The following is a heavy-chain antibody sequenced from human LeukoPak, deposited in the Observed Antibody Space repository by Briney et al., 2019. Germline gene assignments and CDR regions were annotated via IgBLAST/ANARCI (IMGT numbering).Heavy chain of an antibody. CDR2: IYSGGTT. J-gene: IGHJ6*03. D-gene: IGHD5-12*01. CDR3: ARDGYGYNYMDV. Sequence: GGSLRLSCAAPGFTVSSNFMSWVRQAPGKGLEWVSVIYSGGTTYYADSVKGRFTISRDISKNTLHLQMNSLRAEDTAVYYCARDGYGYNYMDVWGRGTTVTVSS. V-gene: IGHV3-53*01. CDR1: GFTVSSNF.